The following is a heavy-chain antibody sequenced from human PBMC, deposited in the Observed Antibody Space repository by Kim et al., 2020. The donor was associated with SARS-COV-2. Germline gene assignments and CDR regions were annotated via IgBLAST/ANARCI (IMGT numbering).Heavy chain of an antibody. CDR1: GFDFGNFG. Sequence: GGSLRLSCVASGFDFGNFGMSWVRQVPGKGLQWVSHINWNGGATSYADSVRGRFTISRDNAKNSLFLQMNSLRTEDTAFYYCARLPHFSGARSYLCYYWG. J-gene: IGHJ4*01. D-gene: IGHD3-10*01. CDR2: INWNGGAT. CDR3: ARLPHFSGARSYLCYY. V-gene: IGHV3-20*04.